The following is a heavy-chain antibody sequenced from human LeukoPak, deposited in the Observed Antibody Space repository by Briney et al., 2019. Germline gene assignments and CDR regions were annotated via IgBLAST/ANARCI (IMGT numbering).Heavy chain of an antibody. CDR2: INPNSGGT. V-gene: IGHV1-2*02. J-gene: IGHJ6*02. CDR1: GYTFTGYY. D-gene: IGHD6-13*01. CDR3: AREMYSSSWFSCGMDV. Sequence: GASVKVSCKASGYTFTGYYMHWVRQAPGQGLEWMGWINPNSGGTNYAQKFQGRVTMTRDTSISTAYMELSRLRSDDTAVYHCAREMYSSSWFSCGMDVWGQGTTVTVSS.